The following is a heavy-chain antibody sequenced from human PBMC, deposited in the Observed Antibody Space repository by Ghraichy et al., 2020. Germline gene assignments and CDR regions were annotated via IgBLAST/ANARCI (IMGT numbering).Heavy chain of an antibody. CDR1: RFTFSSYG. J-gene: IGHJ4*02. CDR3: ARDPSYCTGGECYHVDH. CDR2: ISYDGSNK. D-gene: IGHD2-8*02. V-gene: IGHV3-30*03. Sequence: GGSLRLSCAASRFTFSSYGMHWVRQAPGKGLEWVAVISYDGSNKYYADSVKGRFTISRDNSKNTLYLQMNSLRAEDTALYYCARDPSYCTGGECYHVDHWGQGTLVTVSS.